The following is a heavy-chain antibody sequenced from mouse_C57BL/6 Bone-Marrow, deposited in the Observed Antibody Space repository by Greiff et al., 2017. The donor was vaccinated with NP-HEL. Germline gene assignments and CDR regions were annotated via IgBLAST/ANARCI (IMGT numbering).Heavy chain of an antibody. J-gene: IGHJ1*03. D-gene: IGHD6-1*01. CDR1: GFSLTSYG. CDR2: IWSGGST. Sequence: VMLVESGPGLVQPSQSLSITCTVSGFSLTSYGVHWVRQSPGKGLEWLGVIWSGGSTDYNAAFISRLSISKDNSKSQVFFKMNSLQADDTAIYYCARKSSYWYFDVWGTGTTVTVSS. V-gene: IGHV2-2*01. CDR3: ARKSSYWYFDV.